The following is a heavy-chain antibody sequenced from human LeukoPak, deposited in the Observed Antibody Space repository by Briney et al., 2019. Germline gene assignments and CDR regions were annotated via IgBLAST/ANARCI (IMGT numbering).Heavy chain of an antibody. J-gene: IGHJ4*02. V-gene: IGHV4-61*02. CDR1: GGSISSGSYY. D-gene: IGHD5-12*01. CDR3: ARVSRQYSGYDYFDY. CDR2: IYTSGST. Sequence: SQTLSLTCTVSGGSISSGSYYWSWIRQPAGKGLECIGRIYTSGSTNYNPSLKSRVTISVDTSKNQFSLKLSSVTAADTAVYYCARVSRQYSGYDYFDYWGQGTLVTVSS.